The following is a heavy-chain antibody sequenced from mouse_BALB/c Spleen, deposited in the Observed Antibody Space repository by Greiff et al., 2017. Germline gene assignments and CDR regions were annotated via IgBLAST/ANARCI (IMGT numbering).Heavy chain of an antibody. CDR1: GYTFTDYN. CDR3: ARGSTMITTWFAY. CDR2: IYPYNGGT. V-gene: IGHV1S29*02. D-gene: IGHD2-4*01. J-gene: IGHJ3*01. Sequence: EVKLVESGPELVKPGASVKISCKASGYTFTDYNMHWVKQSHGKSLEWIGYIYPYNGGTGYNQKFKSKATLTVDNSSSTAYMELRSLTSEDSAVYYCARGSTMITTWFAYWGQGTLVTVSA.